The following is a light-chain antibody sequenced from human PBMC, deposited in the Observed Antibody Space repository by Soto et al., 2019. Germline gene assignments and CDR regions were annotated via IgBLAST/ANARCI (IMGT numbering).Light chain of an antibody. CDR3: QQRSVWPIT. CDR1: QNIGTS. V-gene: IGKV3-11*01. J-gene: IGKJ5*01. CDR2: DAS. Sequence: ENVLTHSPATLSLSPRERATLSCRAGQNIGTSLVWSQQKPGQSPRLLIYDASHRATGVPARFSGSGSGTDFTLTISGLEPEDFAVYCCQQRSVWPITFGQGTRLEVK.